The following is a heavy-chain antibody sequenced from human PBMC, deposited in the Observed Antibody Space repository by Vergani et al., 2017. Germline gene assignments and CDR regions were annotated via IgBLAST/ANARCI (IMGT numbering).Heavy chain of an antibody. V-gene: IGHV1-69*01. CDR3: ATPRRDYYYYGMDV. CDR1: GGTFSSYA. CDR2: LIPIFGTA. J-gene: IGHJ6*02. Sequence: QVQLVQSGAEVKKPGSSVKVSCKASGGTFSSYAISWVRQAPVQVRESMGGLIPIFGTANYAHKFQGRVTITADDATSTAYMELSSLRSEDTAVYYCATPRRDYYYYGMDVWGQGTTVTVSS.